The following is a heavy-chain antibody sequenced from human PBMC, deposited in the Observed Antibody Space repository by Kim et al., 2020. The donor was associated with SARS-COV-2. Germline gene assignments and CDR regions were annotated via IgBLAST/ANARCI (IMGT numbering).Heavy chain of an antibody. D-gene: IGHD2-21*02. CDR2: ISSSGTVV. CDR1: GFTSSSYS. CDR3: ARGLIVVVTAIHAGMDV. V-gene: IGHV3-48*02. J-gene: IGHJ6*02. Sequence: GGSLRLSCAASGFTSSSYSMNWVRQAPGKGLEWVSYISSSGTVVYYADSVKGRFTISRDNAKNLLYLQMNSLRDDDTAVYYCARGLIVVVTAIHAGMDVWGQGTTVTVSS.